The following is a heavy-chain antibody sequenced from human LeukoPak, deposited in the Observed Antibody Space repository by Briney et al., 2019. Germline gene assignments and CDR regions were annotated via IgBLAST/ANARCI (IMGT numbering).Heavy chain of an antibody. CDR2: INSDGSST. CDR1: GFTFSSYW. D-gene: IGHD2-2*01. J-gene: IGHJ6*02. V-gene: IGHV3-74*01. CDR3: ARGLGYCSSTSCYYYGMDV. Sequence: GGSLRLSCAASGFTFSSYWMHWVRQAPGKGLVWVSRINSDGSSTSYADSVKGRFTISGDNAKNTLYLQMNSLRAEDTAVYYCARGLGYCSSTSCYYYGMDVWGQGTTVTVSS.